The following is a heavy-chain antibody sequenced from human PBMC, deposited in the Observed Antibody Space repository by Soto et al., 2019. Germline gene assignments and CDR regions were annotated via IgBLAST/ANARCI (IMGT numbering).Heavy chain of an antibody. CDR3: GRGGGGSFATPNWFDP. D-gene: IGHD1-26*01. V-gene: IGHV4-4*07. CDR2: IYTGGNT. Sequence: KPSETLSLTCSVSGGSVSRFYWTWIRQPAGKGLEWIGRIYTGGNTNYNPSLKSRVTMSVDTSKNQFSLKLSSVTAADTAVYYCGRGGGGSFATPNWFDPWGQGTLVTVSS. CDR1: GGSVSRFY. J-gene: IGHJ5*02.